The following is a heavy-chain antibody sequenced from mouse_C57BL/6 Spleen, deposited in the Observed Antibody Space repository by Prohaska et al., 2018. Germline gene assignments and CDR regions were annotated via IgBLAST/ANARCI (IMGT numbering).Heavy chain of an antibody. J-gene: IGHJ1*03. CDR2: IYPGDGDT. Sequence: QVQLQQSGAELVKPGASVKISCKASGYAFSSYWMTWVKQRPGKGLEWIGQIYPGDGDTNYNGKFKGKATLTADKSSSTAYMQLSRLTSEDSAVYFCARSGPYYSNYWYFDVWGTGTTVTVSS. CDR3: ARSGPYYSNYWYFDV. CDR1: GYAFSSYW. V-gene: IGHV1-80*01. D-gene: IGHD2-5*01.